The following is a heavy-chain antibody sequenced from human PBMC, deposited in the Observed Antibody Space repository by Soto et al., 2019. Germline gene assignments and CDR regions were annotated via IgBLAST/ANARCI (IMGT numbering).Heavy chain of an antibody. CDR2: ISGSGGST. J-gene: IGHJ4*02. CDR1: GFTFSSYA. Sequence: PGGSLRLSCAASGFTFSSYAMSWVRQAPGKGLEWVSAISGSGGSTYYADSVKGRFTISRDNSKNTLYLQMNSLRAEGTAVYYCAKDPLSHSYGKQIALGGYWGQGTLVTVSS. V-gene: IGHV3-23*01. CDR3: AKDPLSHSYGKQIALGGY. D-gene: IGHD5-18*01.